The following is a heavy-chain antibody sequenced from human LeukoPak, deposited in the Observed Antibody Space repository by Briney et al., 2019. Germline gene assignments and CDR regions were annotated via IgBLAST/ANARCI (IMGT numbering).Heavy chain of an antibody. CDR3: ARSYYDILTGYIPLGY. V-gene: IGHV1-2*02. J-gene: IGHJ4*02. D-gene: IGHD3-9*01. Sequence: ASVKVSCKASGYTFTGYYIHWVRQAPGQGLEWMGWINPNSGGTNYAQKFQGRVTMTRDTSISTAYMELSRLRSDDTAVYYCARSYYDILTGYIPLGYWGQGTLVTVSS. CDR2: INPNSGGT. CDR1: GYTFTGYY.